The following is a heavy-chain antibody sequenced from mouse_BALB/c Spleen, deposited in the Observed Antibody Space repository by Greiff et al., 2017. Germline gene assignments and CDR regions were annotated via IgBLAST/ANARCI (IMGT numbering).Heavy chain of an antibody. CDR1: GFNIKDTY. CDR2: IDPANGNT. V-gene: IGHV14-3*02. D-gene: IGHD2-4*01. J-gene: IGHJ2*01. CDR3: AFYYDYDVDY. Sequence: VQLQQSGAELVKPGASVKLSCTASGFNIKDTYMHWVKQRPEQGLEWIGRIDPANGNTKYDPKFQGKATITADTSSNTAYLQLSSLTSEDTAVYSCAFYYDYDVDYWGQGTTLTVSS.